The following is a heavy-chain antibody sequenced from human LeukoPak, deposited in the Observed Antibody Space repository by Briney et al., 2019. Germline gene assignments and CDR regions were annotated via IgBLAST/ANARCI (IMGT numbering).Heavy chain of an antibody. V-gene: IGHV1-2*02. CDR2: INPNSGGT. CDR3: ACSMVRGVPVFDY. Sequence: GASVKVSCKASGDTFTGYYMHWLRQAPGQGLEWMGWINPNSGGTNYAQKFQGRVTMTRDTSISTAYMELSRLRSDDTAVYYCACSMVRGVPVFDYWGQGTLVTVSS. D-gene: IGHD3-10*01. CDR1: GDTFTGYY. J-gene: IGHJ4*02.